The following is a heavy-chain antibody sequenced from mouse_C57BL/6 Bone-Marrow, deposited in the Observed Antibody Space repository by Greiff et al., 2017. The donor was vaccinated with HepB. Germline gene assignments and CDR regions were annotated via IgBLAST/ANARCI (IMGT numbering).Heavy chain of an antibody. D-gene: IGHD1-1*01. J-gene: IGHJ1*03. CDR3: TYYYGSSYWYFDV. CDR1: GFNIKDDY. CDR2: IDPENGDT. Sequence: EVKLQESGAELVRPGASVKLSCTASGFNIKDDYMHWVKQRPEQGLEWIGWIDPENGDTEYASKFQGKATITADTSSNTAYLQLSSLTSEDTAVYNCTYYYGSSYWYFDVWGTGTTVTVSS. V-gene: IGHV14-4*01.